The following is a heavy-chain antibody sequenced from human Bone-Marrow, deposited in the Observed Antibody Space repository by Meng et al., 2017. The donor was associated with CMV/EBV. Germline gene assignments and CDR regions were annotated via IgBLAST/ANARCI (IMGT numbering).Heavy chain of an antibody. Sequence: FTFSSYSMSWVRQAPGRGLEWVSSISSSSSYIYYADSVKGRFTISRDNAKNSLYLQMNSLRAEDTAVYYCARDGDYYDSSGSRSFDIWGQGTMVTVSS. CDR3: ARDGDYYDSSGSRSFDI. CDR2: ISSSSSYI. V-gene: IGHV3-21*01. J-gene: IGHJ3*02. D-gene: IGHD3-22*01. CDR1: FTFSSYS.